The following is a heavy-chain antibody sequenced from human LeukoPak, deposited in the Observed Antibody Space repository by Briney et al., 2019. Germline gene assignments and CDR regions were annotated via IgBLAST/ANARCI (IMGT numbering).Heavy chain of an antibody. J-gene: IGHJ6*03. CDR1: GFTFSTYD. D-gene: IGHD2-15*01. CDR2: IDTTGDT. V-gene: IGHV3-13*01. Sequence: GGSLRLSCAASGFTFSTYDMHWVRQATGKGLEWVSAIDTTGDTYYPGSVKGGFTISRENAKNSLYLQMNSLRDGDTAVYYCARDRGGGHMDVWGKGTTVTISS. CDR3: ARDRGGGHMDV.